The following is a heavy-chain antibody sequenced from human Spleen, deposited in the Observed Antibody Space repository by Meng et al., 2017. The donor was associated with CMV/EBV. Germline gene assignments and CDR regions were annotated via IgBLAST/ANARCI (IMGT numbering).Heavy chain of an antibody. CDR2: SSSSSNYT. D-gene: IGHD3-3*01. Sequence: GESLKISCAASGFTFSDYNMNWVRQAPGKGLEWVSSSSSSSNYTDYADSVKGRFTISRDNAKKSVYLQVNSPRAEDTAVYYCARSAYDFWSGYPLDGMDAWGQGTAVTVSS. J-gene: IGHJ6*02. CDR1: GFTFSDYN. CDR3: ARSAYDFWSGYPLDGMDA. V-gene: IGHV3-21*01.